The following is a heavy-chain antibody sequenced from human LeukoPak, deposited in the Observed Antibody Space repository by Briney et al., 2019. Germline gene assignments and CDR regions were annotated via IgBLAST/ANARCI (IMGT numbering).Heavy chain of an antibody. CDR2: ISGSGCTT. V-gene: IGHV3-23*01. Sequence: GGSLRLSCAASGFTFSSYGMNWVRQAPGKGLEWVSGISGSGCTTYYADSVRGRFTISRDNSKNSLYLQMNSLRAKDTAVYYCAKRGGSRGSYSNWFDPWGQGTLVTVSS. D-gene: IGHD1-26*01. J-gene: IGHJ5*02. CDR1: GFTFSSYG. CDR3: AKRGGSRGSYSNWFDP.